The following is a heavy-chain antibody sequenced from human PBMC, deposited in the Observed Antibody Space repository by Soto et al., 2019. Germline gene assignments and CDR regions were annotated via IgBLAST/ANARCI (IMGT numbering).Heavy chain of an antibody. D-gene: IGHD6-19*01. Sequence: PGGSLRLSCAASGFTFSNYDMHWVRQTPGKGLEWVAIISNVGSNKHSADSVKGRFTISRDNSKNTLYLQMNSLRPEDTAVYFCARDRSSGWDYFDSWGQGTLVTVSS. CDR1: GFTFSNYD. J-gene: IGHJ4*02. CDR3: ARDRSSGWDYFDS. V-gene: IGHV3-30-3*01. CDR2: ISNVGSNK.